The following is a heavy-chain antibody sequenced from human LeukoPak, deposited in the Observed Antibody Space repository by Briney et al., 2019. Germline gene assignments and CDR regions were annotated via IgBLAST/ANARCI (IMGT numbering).Heavy chain of an antibody. CDR3: AKGSAVIRPYFFDY. CDR2: ISGSGTST. D-gene: IGHD6-13*01. J-gene: IGHJ4*02. Sequence: PGGSLRLSCAASGFTFSSYAMSWVRQAPGKGLEWVSAISGSGTSTWYAASVKGRFTISRDNSNNTLYLQMNSLRADDTAEYYCAKGSAVIRPYFFDYWGQGTLVIVSS. CDR1: GFTFSSYA. V-gene: IGHV3-23*01.